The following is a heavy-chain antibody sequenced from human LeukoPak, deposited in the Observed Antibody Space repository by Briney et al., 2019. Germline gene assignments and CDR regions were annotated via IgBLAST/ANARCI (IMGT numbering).Heavy chain of an antibody. Sequence: GGSLRLSCAASGFTFSSYSMNWVRQAPGKGLEWVSSISSSSSYIYYADSVKGRFTISRDNAKNSLYLQMNSLRAEDTAVYYCASTPRYGLGSYYNGDYWGQGTLVTVSS. CDR2: ISSSSSYI. J-gene: IGHJ4*02. CDR3: ASTPRYGLGSYYNGDY. D-gene: IGHD3-10*01. V-gene: IGHV3-21*01. CDR1: GFTFSSYS.